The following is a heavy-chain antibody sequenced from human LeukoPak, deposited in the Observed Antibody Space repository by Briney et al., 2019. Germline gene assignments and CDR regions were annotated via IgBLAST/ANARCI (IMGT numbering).Heavy chain of an antibody. CDR2: ISYDGSNK. V-gene: IGHV3-30*03. D-gene: IGHD3-22*01. J-gene: IGHJ4*02. CDR3: ARGSGYDY. CDR1: GFTFSSYG. Sequence: GGSLRLSCAASGFTFSSYGMHWVRQAPGKGLEWVAVISYDGSNKYYADSVKGRFTISRDNSKNTLYLQMNSLRAEDTAVYYCARGSGYDYWGQGTLVTVSS.